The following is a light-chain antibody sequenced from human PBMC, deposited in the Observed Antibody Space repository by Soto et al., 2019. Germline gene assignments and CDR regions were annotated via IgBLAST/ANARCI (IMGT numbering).Light chain of an antibody. CDR2: DAS. CDR3: QQHHSLPLT. Sequence: DIQMTQSPSTLSASVGDRVTITCRASQSISSWLAWYQQKPGKAPKLLIYDASNLETGVPSGFSGSGSGTDFTFTISSLQPENVATYYCQQHHSLPLTFGGGTKVEIK. J-gene: IGKJ4*01. CDR1: QSISSW. V-gene: IGKV1-5*01.